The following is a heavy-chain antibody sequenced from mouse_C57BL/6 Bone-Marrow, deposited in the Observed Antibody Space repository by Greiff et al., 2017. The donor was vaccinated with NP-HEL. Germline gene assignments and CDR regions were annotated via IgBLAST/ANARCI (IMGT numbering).Heavy chain of an antibody. Sequence: EVKLVESGGGLVKPGGSLKLSCAASGFTFSSYAMSWVRQTPEKRLEWVATISDGGSYTYYPDNVKGRFTISRDNAKNNLYLQMSHLKSEDTAMCYCASITTVLYWYFDVWGTGTTVTVSS. CDR1: GFTFSSYA. V-gene: IGHV5-4*03. CDR2: ISDGGSYT. J-gene: IGHJ1*03. D-gene: IGHD1-1*01. CDR3: ASITTVLYWYFDV.